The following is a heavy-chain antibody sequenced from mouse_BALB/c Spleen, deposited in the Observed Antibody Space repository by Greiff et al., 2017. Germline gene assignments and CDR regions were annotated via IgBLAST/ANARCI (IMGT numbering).Heavy chain of an antibody. V-gene: IGHV1-5*01. CDR1: GYTFTSYW. D-gene: IGHD1-1*01. Sequence: VQLQQSGTVLARPGASVKMSCKASGYTFTSYWMHWVKQRPGQGLEWIGAIYPGNSDTSYNQKFKGKAKLTAVTSTSTAYMELSSLTNEDSAVYYCTLITTVVVFDYWGQGTTLTVSS. CDR3: TLITTVVVFDY. J-gene: IGHJ2*01. CDR2: IYPGNSDT.